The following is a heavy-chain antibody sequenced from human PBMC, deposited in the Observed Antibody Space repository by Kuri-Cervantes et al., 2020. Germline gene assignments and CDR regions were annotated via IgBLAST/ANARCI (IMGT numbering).Heavy chain of an antibody. J-gene: IGHJ6*03. Sequence: SETLSLTCTVSGGSISSSSYYWGWIRQPPGKGLEWIGEINHSGSTNYNPSLKSRVTISVDTSKNQFSLKLSSVTAADTAVYYCARVVDYCTTGYCYYMDVWAKGTTVTVSS. D-gene: IGHD3-16*01. CDR3: ARVVDYCTTGYCYYMDV. CDR2: INHSGST. V-gene: IGHV4-39*07. CDR1: GGSISSSSYY.